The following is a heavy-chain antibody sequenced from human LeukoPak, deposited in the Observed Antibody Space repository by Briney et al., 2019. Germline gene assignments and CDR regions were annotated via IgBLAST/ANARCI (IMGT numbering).Heavy chain of an antibody. D-gene: IGHD1-26*01. CDR2: INTDTGNP. J-gene: IGHJ6*02. V-gene: IGHV7-4-1*02. CDR3: AREVVGATGYYYYYGMDV. Sequence: GASVKVSCKASGYTFTTYGMNWVRQAPGQGLEWMGWINTDTGNPTYAQGFTGRFVFSLDTSVNTAYPQISSLKADDTAVYYCAREVVGATGYYYYYGMDVWGQGTTVTVSS. CDR1: GYTFTTYG.